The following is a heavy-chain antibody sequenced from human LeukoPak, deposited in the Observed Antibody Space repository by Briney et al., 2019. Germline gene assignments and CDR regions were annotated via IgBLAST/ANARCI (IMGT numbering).Heavy chain of an antibody. V-gene: IGHV3-74*01. CDR3: VVVVEPPDSDGFDV. CDR1: GFTFGNSW. CDR2: INADGSTT. J-gene: IGHJ3*01. D-gene: IGHD1-14*01. Sequence: PGGSLRLSCAASGFTFGNSWVHWVRQAPGKGLVWVSLINADGSTTTYADSVKGRFTISRDNARNTVSLQMNSLTIEDTAVYYCVVVVEPPDSDGFDVWGQGTMTTVSS.